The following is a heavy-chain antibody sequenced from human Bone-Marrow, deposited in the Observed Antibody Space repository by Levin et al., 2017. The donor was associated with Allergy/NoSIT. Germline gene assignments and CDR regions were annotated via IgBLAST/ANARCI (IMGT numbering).Heavy chain of an antibody. D-gene: IGHD4-17*01. CDR3: AKVQTTVTNDNWFDP. CDR2: ISYDGSNK. V-gene: IGHV3-30*18. J-gene: IGHJ5*02. CDR1: GFTFSSYG. Sequence: GESLKISCAASGFTFSSYGMHWVRQAPGKGLEWVAVISYDGSNKYYADSVKGRFTISRDNSKNTLYLQMNSLRAEDTAVYYCAKVQTTVTNDNWFDPWGQGTLVTVSS.